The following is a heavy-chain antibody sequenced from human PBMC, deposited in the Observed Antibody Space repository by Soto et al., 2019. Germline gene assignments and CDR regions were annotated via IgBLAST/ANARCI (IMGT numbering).Heavy chain of an antibody. CDR1: GFTFSSYA. V-gene: IGHV3-30-3*01. CDR2: ISYDGSNK. CDR3: ARDRGAEDGPFEY. Sequence: VGSLRLSCASSGFTFSSYAMHCVRHSPGKWLEWVAVISYDGSNKYYADSVKGRFTISRDNSKNTLYLQMNSLRAEDTAVYYCARDRGAEDGPFEYLGQGTLVNVSS. J-gene: IGHJ4*02. D-gene: IGHD6-13*01.